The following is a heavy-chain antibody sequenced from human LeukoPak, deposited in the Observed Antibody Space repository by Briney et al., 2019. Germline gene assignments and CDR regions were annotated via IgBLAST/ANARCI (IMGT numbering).Heavy chain of an antibody. CDR1: GFTFDDYG. Sequence: GGSLRLSCAASGFTFDDYGMSWVRQAPGKGLEWVSGINWNGGSTGYADSVKGRFTISRDNAKNSLYLQMNSLRAEDTALYYCASLVEYCSSTSCSDYWGQGTLVTVSS. CDR3: ASLVEYCSSTSCSDY. CDR2: INWNGGST. J-gene: IGHJ4*02. V-gene: IGHV3-20*04. D-gene: IGHD2-2*01.